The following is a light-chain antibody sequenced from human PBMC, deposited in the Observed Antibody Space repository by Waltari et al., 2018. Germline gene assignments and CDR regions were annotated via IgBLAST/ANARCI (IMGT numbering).Light chain of an antibody. Sequence: EIVMTQSPLYLPVTPGEPASISCRPSQRLLQSNGHDFLDWYLQKPGLSPQLLIYLGSNRASGVPDRFSGSGSGTDFTLKISSVEAEDVGVYYCMQSLQTPFTFGPGTKVDFK. CDR1: QRLLQSNGHDF. CDR2: LGS. J-gene: IGKJ3*01. CDR3: MQSLQTPFT. V-gene: IGKV2-28*01.